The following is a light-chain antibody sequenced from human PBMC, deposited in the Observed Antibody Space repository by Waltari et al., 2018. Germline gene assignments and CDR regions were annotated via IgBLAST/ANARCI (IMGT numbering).Light chain of an antibody. V-gene: IGKV3-11*01. CDR2: DAS. CDR1: RGISSF. Sequence: IVLTQSPATLPLSPWERATLSCRASRGISSFLAWYQQKPGQAPRPLVYDASNRATGIPARFSGSGSGADFTLTISSLEPEDFAVYYCQQRTNWPSFGGGTRVELK. J-gene: IGKJ4*01. CDR3: QQRTNWPS.